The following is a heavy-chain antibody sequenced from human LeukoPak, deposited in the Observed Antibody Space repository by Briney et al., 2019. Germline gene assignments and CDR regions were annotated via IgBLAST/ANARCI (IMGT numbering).Heavy chain of an antibody. V-gene: IGHV1-2*02. Sequence: GASVKVSCKASGYPFSGYYMHWVRQAPGQGLEWMGWINPNSGGTKYAQKFQGRVTMTRDTSISTAYMELSRLRSDDTAVYYCARERIVGANLEFQHWGQGTLVTVSS. J-gene: IGHJ1*01. CDR1: GYPFSGYY. D-gene: IGHD1-26*01. CDR2: INPNSGGT. CDR3: ARERIVGANLEFQH.